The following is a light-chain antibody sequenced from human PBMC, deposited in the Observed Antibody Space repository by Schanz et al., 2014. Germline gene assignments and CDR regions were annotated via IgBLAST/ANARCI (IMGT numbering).Light chain of an antibody. CDR2: GVS. CDR3: QQRSNWPPYT. V-gene: IGKV3-15*01. J-gene: IGKJ2*01. Sequence: EILMTQSPATLSLSPGERATLSCRASQSVSSTLAWYQQKPGQAPRLLMYGVSNRATGIPARFSGSGSGTEFTLTISSLQSEDFAVYYCQQRSNWPPYTFGQGTKLEIK. CDR1: QSVSST.